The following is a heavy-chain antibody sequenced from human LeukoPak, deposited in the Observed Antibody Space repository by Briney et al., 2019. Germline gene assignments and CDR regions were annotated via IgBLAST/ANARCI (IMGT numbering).Heavy chain of an antibody. CDR2: INPSDGAT. V-gene: IGHV1-46*01. CDR1: GNTFTMYS. J-gene: IGHJ6*03. D-gene: IGHD3-10*01. CDR3: EREQRGGLSRCLGGLFASYYTYYYMDV. Sequence: GASVKASCKASGNTFTMYSIHWVRQAPGQGLEWMGMINPSDGATTYAQRFQGRVTMTRDMSTTTVYMDLRSLRSEDTAVYFCEREQRGGLSRCLGGLFASYYTYYYMDVWGRGTTVTVSS.